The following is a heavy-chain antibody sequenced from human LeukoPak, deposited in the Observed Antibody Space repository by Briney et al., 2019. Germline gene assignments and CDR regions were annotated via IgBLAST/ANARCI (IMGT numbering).Heavy chain of an antibody. CDR2: INPSGGST. D-gene: IGHD3-16*02. CDR3: AKDLSNDYLWGSDRIDAFDV. CDR1: GYTFTSYY. Sequence: ASVKVSCKASGYTFTSYYMHWVRQAPGQGLEWMGIINPSGGSTSYAQKFQGRVTMTRDTSTSTVYMELSSLRSEDTAVYYCAKDLSNDYLWGSDRIDAFDVWGQGTMVTVAS. V-gene: IGHV1-46*01. J-gene: IGHJ3*01.